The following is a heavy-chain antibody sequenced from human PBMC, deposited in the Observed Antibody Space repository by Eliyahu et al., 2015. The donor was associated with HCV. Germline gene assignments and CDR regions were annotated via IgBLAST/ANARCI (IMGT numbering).Heavy chain of an antibody. V-gene: IGHV4-61*01. CDR1: GGSMIDDNKY. Sequence: QVHLQESGPGLVKPSETLSLTCTVSGGSMIDDNKYWTWIRQTPEKGLEWIGCVHHSGTTDYNPSLRSRVAISVDRSWNQFSLRLSSVTAADTATYYCARAQWLAEDALDVWGRGTPVTVSS. CDR3: ARAQWLAEDALDV. CDR2: VHHSGTT. J-gene: IGHJ3*01. D-gene: IGHD6-19*01.